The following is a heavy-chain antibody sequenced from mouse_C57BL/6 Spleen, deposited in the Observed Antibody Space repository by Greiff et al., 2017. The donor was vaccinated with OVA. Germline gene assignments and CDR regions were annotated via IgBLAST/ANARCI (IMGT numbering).Heavy chain of an antibody. D-gene: IGHD4-1*02. J-gene: IGHJ4*01. CDR1: GYTFTSYW. CDR3: APTGRGAMDY. V-gene: IGHV1-50*01. Sequence: VQLQQPGAELVKPGASVKLSCKASGYTFTSYWMQWVKQRPGQGLEWIGEIDPSDSYTNYNQKFKGKATLTVDTSSSTAYMQLSSLTSEDSAVYYCAPTGRGAMDYWGQGTSVTVSS. CDR2: IDPSDSYT.